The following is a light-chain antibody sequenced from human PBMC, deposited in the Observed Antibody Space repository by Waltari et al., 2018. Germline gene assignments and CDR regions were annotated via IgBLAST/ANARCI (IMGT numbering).Light chain of an antibody. J-gene: IGLJ7*01. CDR1: SSDVGNYNF. Sequence: QSALTQPRSVSGSPGQSVTISCSGTSSDVGNYNFVSWYQQHPGNAPKLLIYDVVKRPSGLPDRFSVAKSVNTASLTISGLQTEDEADYYCCSYAGSYTFVFGGGTQLTVL. CDR2: DVV. CDR3: CSYAGSYTFV. V-gene: IGLV2-11*01.